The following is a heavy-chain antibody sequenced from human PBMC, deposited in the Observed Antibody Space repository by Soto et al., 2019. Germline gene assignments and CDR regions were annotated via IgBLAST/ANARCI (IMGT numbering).Heavy chain of an antibody. J-gene: IGHJ6*02. CDR3: ARDIVVVVAATNYYYYYGMEV. Sequence: PSDTLSLTCTVSWGSISSGGDSWICIRHRPWKGLEWIGYIYYSGSTYYNPSLKSRVTISVDTSKNQFSLKLSSVTAADTAVYYCARDIVVVVAATNYYYYYGMEVWGQGTTVTVSS. CDR1: WGSISSGGDS. CDR2: IYYSGST. V-gene: IGHV4-31*03. D-gene: IGHD2-15*01.